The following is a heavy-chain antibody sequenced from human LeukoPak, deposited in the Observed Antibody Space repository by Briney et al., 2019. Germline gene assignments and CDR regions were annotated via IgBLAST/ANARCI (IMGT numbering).Heavy chain of an antibody. V-gene: IGHV1-8*01. CDR2: MNPNSGNT. CDR3: ARRLGYCSDGSCYSLNY. CDR1: VYTFTSYD. D-gene: IGHD2-15*01. Sequence: ASVKVSCKASVYTFTSYDINWVRQATGQGLEWMGWMNPNSGNTGYAQKFQGRVAMTRNSSISTAYMELSSLRSEDTAVYYCARRLGYCSDGSCYSLNYWGQGTLAPSPQ. J-gene: IGHJ4*02.